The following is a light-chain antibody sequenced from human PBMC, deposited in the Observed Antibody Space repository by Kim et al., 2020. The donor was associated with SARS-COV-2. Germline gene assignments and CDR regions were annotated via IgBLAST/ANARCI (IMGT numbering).Light chain of an antibody. CDR3: NSRDSNDNGV. V-gene: IGLV3-19*01. CDR2: GKN. CDR1: SLRSYY. J-gene: IGLJ2*01. Sequence: SSELTQDPAVSVALGQTVRITCQGDSLRSYYATWYQQKPGQAPILVIYGKNNRPSGIPDRFSGSSSGNTASLTITGTQAGDEADYYCNSRDSNDNGVFGGGTKVTVL.